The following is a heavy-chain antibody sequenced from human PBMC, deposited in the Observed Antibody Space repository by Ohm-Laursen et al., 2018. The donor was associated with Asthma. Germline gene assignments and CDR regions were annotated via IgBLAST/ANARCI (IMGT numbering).Heavy chain of an antibody. D-gene: IGHD1-26*01. CDR2: ISTASSFI. Sequence: SLRLSCSASGYTFSRYSIHWVRQIPGKGLEWVASISTASSFIYYADSVRGRFTTFRDNVRNSVYLQMNSLRAEDTALYYCARIGPEWELPGREYSLHHWGEGTLVTVSS. J-gene: IGHJ1*01. CDR1: GYTFSRYS. CDR3: ARIGPEWELPGREYSLHH. V-gene: IGHV3-21*01.